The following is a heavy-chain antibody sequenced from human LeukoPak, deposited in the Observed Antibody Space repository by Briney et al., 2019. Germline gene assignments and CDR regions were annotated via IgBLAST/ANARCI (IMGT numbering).Heavy chain of an antibody. J-gene: IGHJ4*02. CDR2: IIPIFGTA. V-gene: IGHV1-69*01. CDR1: GGTFISYA. CDR3: ARLYCSGGSCYHDY. D-gene: IGHD2-15*01. Sequence: SVKVSCKASGGTFISYAISGVRQAPGQGLEWMGGIIPIFGTANYAQKFQGRVTITADESTSTAYMELSSVRSEDTAVYYCARLYCSGGSCYHDYWGQGTLVTVSS.